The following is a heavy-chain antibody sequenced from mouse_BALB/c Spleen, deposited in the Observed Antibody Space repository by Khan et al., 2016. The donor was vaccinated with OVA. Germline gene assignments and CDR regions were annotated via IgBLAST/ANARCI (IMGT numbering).Heavy chain of an antibody. CDR2: IDPANGNT. J-gene: IGHJ2*01. Sequence: VQLQQSGAELMKPGASVKLSCTASGFNIKDTYMHWVKQRPEQGLEWIGRIDPANGNTEFDPKFQGKATITADTSSNTAYLQLSSLTSDDTAVYYCARWPRGYWGQGTTLTVSS. V-gene: IGHV14-3*02. CDR3: ARWPRGY. CDR1: GFNIKDTY.